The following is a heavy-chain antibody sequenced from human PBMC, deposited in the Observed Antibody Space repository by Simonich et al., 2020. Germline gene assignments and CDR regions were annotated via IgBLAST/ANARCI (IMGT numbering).Heavy chain of an antibody. Sequence: QVQLVQSGAEVKKPGASVKVSCKASGYTFTGYYMHWVRQAPGKGLGWMGWINPNSGGTNHAQKFQGSVTMTRDTSISTAYMELSRLRSDDTAVYYCARDSYSSWYFDLWGRGTLVTVSS. J-gene: IGHJ2*01. D-gene: IGHD6-13*01. V-gene: IGHV1-2*02. CDR2: INPNSGGT. CDR3: ARDSYSSWYFDL. CDR1: GYTFTGYY.